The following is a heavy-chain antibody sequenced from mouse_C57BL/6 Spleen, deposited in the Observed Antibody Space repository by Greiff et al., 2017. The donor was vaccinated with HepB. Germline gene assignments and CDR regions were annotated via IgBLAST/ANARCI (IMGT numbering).Heavy chain of an antibody. D-gene: IGHD2-5*01. Sequence: EVKLMESGGGLVKPGGSLKLSCAASGFTFSDYGMHWVRQAPEKGLEWVAYISSGSSTIYYADTVKGRFTISRDNAKNTLFLQMTRLRSEDTAMYYCARFYSKYAMDYWGQGTSVTVSS. CDR2: ISSGSSTI. CDR3: ARFYSKYAMDY. J-gene: IGHJ4*01. CDR1: GFTFSDYG. V-gene: IGHV5-17*01.